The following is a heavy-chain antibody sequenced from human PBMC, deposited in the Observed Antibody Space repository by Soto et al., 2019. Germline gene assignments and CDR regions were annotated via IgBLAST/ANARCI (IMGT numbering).Heavy chain of an antibody. Sequence: QVQLVESGGGEVQPGTSVRLSCAASGFTFSSYGMHWVRQAPGKGLEWVAAIWHDGSNKYYANSVKGRFTISRDNPKNTLFLQMNSLRAEDTAVYYCVKEKVAYNDYWGQGTLVTVSS. V-gene: IGHV3-33*06. CDR2: IWHDGSNK. CDR3: VKEKVAYNDY. CDR1: GFTFSSYG. J-gene: IGHJ4*02. D-gene: IGHD1-1*01.